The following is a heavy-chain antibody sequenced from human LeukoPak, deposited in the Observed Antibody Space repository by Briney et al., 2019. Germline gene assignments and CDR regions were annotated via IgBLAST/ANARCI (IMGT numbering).Heavy chain of an antibody. CDR2: LSGRGTNT. D-gene: IGHD5-12*01. CDR1: GFTFSSYA. Sequence: PGGSLRLSCAASGFTFSSYAMSWVRQAPGKGLEWVSGLSGRGTNTYYADSVKGRFAISRDNSKNTLSLQMNSLRAEDTAVYYCAKGRTLDSGYDRNMVPINWGQGTLVTVSS. V-gene: IGHV3-23*01. CDR3: AKGRTLDSGYDRNMVPIN. J-gene: IGHJ4*02.